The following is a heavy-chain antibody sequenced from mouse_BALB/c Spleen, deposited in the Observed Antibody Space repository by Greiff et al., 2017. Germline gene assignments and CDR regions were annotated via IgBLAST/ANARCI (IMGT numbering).Heavy chain of an antibody. CDR3: ARYGNSYAMDY. CDR2: ISSGGSYT. Sequence: EVQVVESGGGLVKPGGSLKLSCAASGFTFSSYAMSWVRQSPEKRLEWVAEISSGGSYTYYPDTVTGRFTISRDNAKNTLYLEMSSLRSEDTAIYYCARYGNSYAMDYWGQGTSVTVSS. D-gene: IGHD2-1*01. J-gene: IGHJ4*01. V-gene: IGHV5-9-4*01. CDR1: GFTFSSYA.